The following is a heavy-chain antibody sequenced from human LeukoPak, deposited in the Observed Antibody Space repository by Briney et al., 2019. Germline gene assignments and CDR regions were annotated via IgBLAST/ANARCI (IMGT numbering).Heavy chain of an antibody. D-gene: IGHD3-10*01. CDR3: ARETWFGEFYNWFDP. CDR1: GFTFSSYG. Sequence: GRSLRLSCAASGFTFSSYGMHWVRQAPGKGLEWVAVIWNDGSNKYYADSVKGRFTISRDNSKNTLYLQMNSLRAEDTAVYYCARETWFGEFYNWFDPWGQGTLVTVSS. J-gene: IGHJ5*02. CDR2: IWNDGSNK. V-gene: IGHV3-33*01.